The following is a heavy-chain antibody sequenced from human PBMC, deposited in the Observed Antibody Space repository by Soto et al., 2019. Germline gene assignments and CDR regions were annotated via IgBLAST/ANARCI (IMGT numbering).Heavy chain of an antibody. CDR1: GYSFTSYW. V-gene: IGHV5-10-1*01. CDR2: IDPSDSYT. J-gene: IGHJ6*02. Sequence: PGESLKISCKGSGYSFTSYWISWVRQMPGKGLEWMGRIDPSDSYTNYSPSFQGHVTISADKSISTAYLQWSSLKASDTAMYYCARFGCSSTSCYYGMDVWGQGTTVTVSS. CDR3: ARFGCSSTSCYYGMDV. D-gene: IGHD2-2*01.